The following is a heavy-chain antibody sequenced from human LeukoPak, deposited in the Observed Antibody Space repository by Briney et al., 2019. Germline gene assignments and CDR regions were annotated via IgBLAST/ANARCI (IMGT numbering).Heavy chain of an antibody. D-gene: IGHD3-9*01. CDR1: GGSFSGYY. J-gene: IGHJ5*02. CDR3: ARGTRFYDILTGYKYNWFDP. CDR2: INHSGST. V-gene: IGHV4-34*01. Sequence: SETLSLTCAVYGGSFSGYYWSWIRQPPGKGLEWIGEINHSGSTNYNPSLKGRVTISVDTSKNQFSLKLSSVTAADTAVYYCARGTRFYDILTGYKYNWFDPWGQGTLVTVSS.